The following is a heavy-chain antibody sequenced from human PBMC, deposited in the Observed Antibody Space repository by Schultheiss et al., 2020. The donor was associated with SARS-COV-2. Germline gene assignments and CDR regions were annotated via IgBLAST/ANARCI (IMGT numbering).Heavy chain of an antibody. V-gene: IGHV3-9*01. J-gene: IGHJ4*02. Sequence: GGSLRLSCAASGFTFSSYAMHWVRQAPGKGLEWVSGISWNSGSIGYADSVKGRFTISRDNAKKSLYLQMNSLRAEDTALYYCAKDKALYSSGWWDYWGQGTLVTVSS. CDR2: ISWNSGSI. D-gene: IGHD6-19*01. CDR3: AKDKALYSSGWWDY. CDR1: GFTFSSYA.